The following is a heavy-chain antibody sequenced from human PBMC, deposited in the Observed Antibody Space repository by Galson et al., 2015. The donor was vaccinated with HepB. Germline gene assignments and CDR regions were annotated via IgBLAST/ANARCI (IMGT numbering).Heavy chain of an antibody. CDR2: ISYDGSNK. V-gene: IGHV3-30-3*01. CDR1: GFTFSSYA. D-gene: IGHD3-10*01. Sequence: SLRLSCAASGFTFSSYAMHWVRQAPGKGLEWVAVISYDGSNKYYADSVKGRFTISRDNSKNTLYLQMNSLRAEDTAVYYCARVLEGLLWFGECLDYWGQGTLVTVSS. J-gene: IGHJ4*02. CDR3: ARVLEGLLWFGECLDY.